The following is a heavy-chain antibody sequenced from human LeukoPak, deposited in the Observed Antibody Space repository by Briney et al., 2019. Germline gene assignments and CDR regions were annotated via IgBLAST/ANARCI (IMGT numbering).Heavy chain of an antibody. D-gene: IGHD1-26*01. CDR3: ARLSGSYYEADY. V-gene: IGHV3-53*01. CDR2: IYSGGST. J-gene: IGHJ4*02. CDR1: GFTVGSSY. Sequence: GESLKISCAASGFTVGSSYMGWVRQAPGKGLEWVSVIYSGGSTYYEDSMKGRFTLSRDNSKNTLYLQMNRLRAEDTAVYYCARLSGSYYEADYWGQGTLVTVSS.